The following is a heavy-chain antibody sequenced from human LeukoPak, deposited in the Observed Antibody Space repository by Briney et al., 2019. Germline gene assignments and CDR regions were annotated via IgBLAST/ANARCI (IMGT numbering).Heavy chain of an antibody. D-gene: IGHD2-15*01. CDR3: ATEVVVAATLQLGY. CDR2: IIPIFGTA. CDR1: GGTFSSYA. V-gene: IGHV1-69*05. J-gene: IGHJ4*02. Sequence: SVKVSCKASGGTFSSYAISWVRQAPGQGLEWMGGIIPIFGTANYAQKFQGRVTITTDESTSTAYMELSSLRSGDTAVYYCATEVVVAATLQLGYWGQGTLVTVSS.